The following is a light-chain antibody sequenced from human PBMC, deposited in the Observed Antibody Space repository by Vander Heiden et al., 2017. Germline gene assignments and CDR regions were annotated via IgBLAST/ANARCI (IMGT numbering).Light chain of an antibody. CDR3: QKRYTTPRT. Sequence: VNRSPSSLSASVGDQVTITCRARHDISTYLNWYHQRPGKAPDLLIYGASTLESGVPSRFRGTGSGTYFTLTLSSLQSEDYGTFVCQKRYTTPRTCGQGTKVEIK. J-gene: IGKJ1*01. V-gene: IGKV1-39*01. CDR1: HDISTY. CDR2: GAS.